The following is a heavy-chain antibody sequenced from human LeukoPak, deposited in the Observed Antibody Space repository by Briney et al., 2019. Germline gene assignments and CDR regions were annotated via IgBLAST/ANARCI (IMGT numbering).Heavy chain of an antibody. CDR2: ISPSGGST. CDR3: ARDNSVRDEAWWFNP. V-gene: IGHV1-46*01. Sequence: AAVKVSCKASGCTFTSYGISWVRQAPGQGPEWMGVISPSGGSTIYAQKFKGRVTLTRDMSTSTDYLELSSLRSEDTAVYYCARDNSVRDEAWWFNPWGQGTLVPVSS. CDR1: GCTFTSYG. J-gene: IGHJ5*02. D-gene: IGHD5-24*01.